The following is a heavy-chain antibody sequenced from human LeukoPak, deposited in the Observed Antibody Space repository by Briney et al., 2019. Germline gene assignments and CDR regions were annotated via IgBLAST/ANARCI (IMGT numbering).Heavy chain of an antibody. D-gene: IGHD3-10*01. CDR2: LNPNSGDT. J-gene: IGHJ4*02. CDR3: ARMCYYGSGTYYGDY. CDR1: GYSFTDYY. Sequence: ASVKVSCKASGYSFTDYYVHWVRQAPGQGLEWVGLLNPNSGDTNYAQKFQGRVTMIRDTSINTAYMELSRLRSDDTAVYYCARMCYYGSGTYYGDYWGQGTLVTVSS. V-gene: IGHV1-2*02.